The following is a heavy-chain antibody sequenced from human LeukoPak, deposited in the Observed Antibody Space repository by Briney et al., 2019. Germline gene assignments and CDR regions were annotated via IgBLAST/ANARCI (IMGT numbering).Heavy chain of an antibody. CDR2: INPSGGST. Sequence: GASVKVSCKASGGTFSSYAISWVRQAPGQGLEWMGIINPSGGSTSYAQKFQGRVTMTRDTSTSTVYMELSSLRSEDTAVYYCARAPPGGDGYNLFDYWGQGTLVTVSS. D-gene: IGHD5-24*01. V-gene: IGHV1-46*01. CDR1: GGTFSSYA. CDR3: ARAPPGGDGYNLFDY. J-gene: IGHJ4*02.